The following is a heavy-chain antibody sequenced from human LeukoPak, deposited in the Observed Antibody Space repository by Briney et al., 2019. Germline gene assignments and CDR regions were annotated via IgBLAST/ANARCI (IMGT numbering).Heavy chain of an antibody. D-gene: IGHD3-9*01. J-gene: IGHJ6*04. Sequence: SVKVSCKASGGTFSSYAISWVRQAPGQGLEWMGGIIPIIGTGNYAQKFQGRVTITADESTSTAYMGLSSLRSEDTAVYYCARAHLRGDYDILTGPYSPAGDYGMDVWGKGTTVTVSS. CDR3: ARAHLRGDYDILTGPYSPAGDYGMDV. CDR2: IIPIIGTG. CDR1: GGTFSSYA. V-gene: IGHV1-69*13.